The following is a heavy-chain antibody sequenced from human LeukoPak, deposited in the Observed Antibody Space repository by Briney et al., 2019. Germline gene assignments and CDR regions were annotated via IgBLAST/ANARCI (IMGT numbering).Heavy chain of an antibody. CDR1: GGSISSSSYY. J-gene: IGHJ4*02. V-gene: IGHV4-39*01. Sequence: SETLSLTCTVSGGSISSSSYYWGWIRPPPGKGLEWIGSFYYSGSTYYNPSLKSRVPISVDTSKNQFSLKLSSVTAADMAVYYCARGELPFDYWGQGTLVTVSS. CDR3: ARGELPFDY. CDR2: FYYSGST. D-gene: IGHD1-26*01.